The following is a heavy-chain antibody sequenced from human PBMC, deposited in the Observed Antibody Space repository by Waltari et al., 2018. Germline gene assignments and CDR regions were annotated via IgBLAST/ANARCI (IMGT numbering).Heavy chain of an antibody. CDR1: GFTFSSYS. J-gene: IGHJ4*03. D-gene: IGHD2-21*02. V-gene: IGHV3-48*01. Sequence: EVQLVESGGGLVQPGGSLRLSCAASGFTFSSYSMNWVRQAPGKGLEWVSYISSSISTIYYADSVKGRFTISRDNAKNSLYLQMNSLRAEDTAVYYCARDDYGGNSYYFDYWGQGTTVTVSS. CDR3: ARDDYGGNSYYFDY. CDR2: ISSSISTI.